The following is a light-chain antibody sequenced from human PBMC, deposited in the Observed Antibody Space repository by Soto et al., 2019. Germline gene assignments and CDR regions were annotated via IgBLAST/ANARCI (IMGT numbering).Light chain of an antibody. Sequence: DIVMTQSPDSLAVSLGERATINCKSSQSVLYSSNNKNYLAWYQQKPGQPPKLLIYWVSTRESGVPDRFSGSGSGTDFTLTISSLQAEDVAVYYCQQYYSTPFTFGPGTKVDI. V-gene: IGKV4-1*01. CDR3: QQYYSTPFT. J-gene: IGKJ3*01. CDR1: QSVLYSSNNKNY. CDR2: WVS.